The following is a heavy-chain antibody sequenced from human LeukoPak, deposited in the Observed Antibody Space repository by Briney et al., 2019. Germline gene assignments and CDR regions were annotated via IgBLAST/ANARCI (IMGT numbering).Heavy chain of an antibody. CDR2: ISSSGTTI. J-gene: IGHJ4*02. CDR1: GFTFSSYE. Sequence: GGSLRLSCAASGFTFSSYEMNWVRQAPGKGREWVSDISSSGTTIHYADSVKGRFTISRDNAKNSLYLQMNSLRAEDTAVYYCASGWDRSAPTTPFDYWSQGTLVTVSS. V-gene: IGHV3-48*03. CDR3: ASGWDRSAPTTPFDY. D-gene: IGHD1-26*01.